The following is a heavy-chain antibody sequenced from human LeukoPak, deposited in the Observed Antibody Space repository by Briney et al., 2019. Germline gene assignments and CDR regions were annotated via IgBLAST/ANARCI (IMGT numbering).Heavy chain of an antibody. Sequence: SVKVSCKTSGGTFNSYAISWVRQAPGQGLEWMGGITAIFRTTNYAQKFQGRVTITADESMSTIYMELSSLRSGDTAVYYCARHSGYHSTMYLDYWGQGTLVTVSS. J-gene: IGHJ4*02. CDR2: ITAIFRTT. CDR1: GGTFNSYA. V-gene: IGHV1-69*13. CDR3: ARHSGYHSTMYLDY. D-gene: IGHD3-22*01.